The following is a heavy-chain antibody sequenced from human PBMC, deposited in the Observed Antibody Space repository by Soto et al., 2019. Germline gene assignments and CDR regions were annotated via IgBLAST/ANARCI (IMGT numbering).Heavy chain of an antibody. V-gene: IGHV3-74*01. CDR2: INSDGSRT. CDR1: GFTFSNCW. J-gene: IGHJ4*02. Sequence: PGGSLRLPCAASGFTFSNCWMHWVRQAPGKGLVWVSRINSDGSRTNYADPVKGRVTISRDNAKNTLYLQMNSLRAEDTAVYYCARSPGYFDYWGQGTRVTVSS. CDR3: ARSPGYFDY.